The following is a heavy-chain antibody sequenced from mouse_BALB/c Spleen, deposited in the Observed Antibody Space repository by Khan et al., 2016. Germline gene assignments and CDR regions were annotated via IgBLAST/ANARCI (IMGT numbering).Heavy chain of an antibody. CDR2: IWGGGST. V-gene: IGHV2-6-5*01. D-gene: IGHD1-1*01. J-gene: IGHJ1*01. CDR3: ARNSCPYYASSYRYFDV. Sequence: VQLQESGPGLVAPSQSLSITCTVSGCSSTDYGVSWIRQPPGKGLEWLGVIWGGGSTYYNSALKSRLSISKDNSKSQVFLKMNSLQTDDTAMYYCARNSCPYYASSYRYFDVWGARTTVTVSS. CDR1: GCSSTDYG.